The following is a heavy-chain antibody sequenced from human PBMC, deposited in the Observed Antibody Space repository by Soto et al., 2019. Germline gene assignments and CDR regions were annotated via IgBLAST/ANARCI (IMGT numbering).Heavy chain of an antibody. V-gene: IGHV3-43*01. D-gene: IGHD3-22*01. CDR2: ISWDGGST. CDR1: GFTFDDYT. CDR3: AKASFGNYYDSSGYYFDY. J-gene: IGHJ4*02. Sequence: GGSLRLSCAASGFTFDDYTMHWVRQAPGKGLEWVSLISWDGGSTYYADSVKGRFTISRDNSKNSLYLQMNSLRTEDTALYYCAKASFGNYYDSSGYYFDYWGQGTLVTVSS.